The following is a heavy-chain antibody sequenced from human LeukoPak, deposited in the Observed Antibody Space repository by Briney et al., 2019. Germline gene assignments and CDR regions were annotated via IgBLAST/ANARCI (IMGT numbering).Heavy chain of an antibody. J-gene: IGHJ6*03. CDR1: GGSISSYY. Sequence: SETLSLTCTVSGGSISSYYWSWIRQPPGKGLEWIGYICYSGSTNYNPSLKSRVTISVDTSKNQFSLKLSSVTAADTAVYYCARGSPDCTNGVCYHYYYYYYMDVWGKGTTVTVSS. CDR3: ARGSPDCTNGVCYHYYYYYYMDV. V-gene: IGHV4-59*01. CDR2: ICYSGST. D-gene: IGHD2-8*01.